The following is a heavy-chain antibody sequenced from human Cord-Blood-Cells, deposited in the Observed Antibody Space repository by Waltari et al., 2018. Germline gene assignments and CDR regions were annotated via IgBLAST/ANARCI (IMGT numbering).Heavy chain of an antibody. J-gene: IGHJ4*02. V-gene: IGHV3-30*18. D-gene: IGHD4-17*01. Sequence: QVQLVESGGGVVQPGRSLRLSCAASGFTFSSYGMHWVRQAPGKGLEGVAVISYDGSNKYYADSVKGRFTISRDNSKNTLYLQMNSLRAEDTAVYYCAKVDYGDFDYWGQGTLVTVSS. CDR1: GFTFSSYG. CDR3: AKVDYGDFDY. CDR2: ISYDGSNK.